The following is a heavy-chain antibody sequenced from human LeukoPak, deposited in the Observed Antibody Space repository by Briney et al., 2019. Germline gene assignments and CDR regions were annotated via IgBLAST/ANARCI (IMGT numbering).Heavy chain of an antibody. D-gene: IGHD5-24*01. V-gene: IGHV6-1*01. J-gene: IGHJ4*02. Sequence: SQTLSLTCAISGDSVSSNRAAWNWIRQSPSRGLEWLGRTYYRSKWYNDYAVSVKSRITINPDTSKNQFSLQLNSVTPDDTAVYYCASSPRHGYKIRHYFDYWGQGTLVTVSS. CDR2: TYYRSKWYN. CDR3: ASSPRHGYKIRHYFDY. CDR1: GDSVSSNRAA.